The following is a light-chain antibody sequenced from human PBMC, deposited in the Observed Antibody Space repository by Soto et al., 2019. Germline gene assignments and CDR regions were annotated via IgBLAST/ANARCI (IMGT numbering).Light chain of an antibody. J-gene: IGKJ1*01. V-gene: IGKV1-39*01. CDR2: AAS. CDR3: QQSYSTPWT. Sequence: EIHMTQSPSPLSASVLDRVTITFRASQSISSYLNWYQQKPGKAPKLLIYAASSLQSGVPSRFSGSGSGTDFTLTISSLQPEDFATYYCQQSYSTPWTFGQGTKVDIK. CDR1: QSISSY.